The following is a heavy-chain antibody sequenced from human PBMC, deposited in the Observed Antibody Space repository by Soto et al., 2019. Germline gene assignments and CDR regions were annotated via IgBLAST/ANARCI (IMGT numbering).Heavy chain of an antibody. CDR1: GFSFRSDW. J-gene: IGHJ4*02. V-gene: IGHV3-7*04. D-gene: IGHD2-2*01. CDR2: TNQDGSQK. CDR3: SGGVRDAF. Sequence: EEQLVESGGGLVQPGGSLRLTCAVSGFSFRSDWMNWVRQAPGKGLEWVAHTNQDGSQKYYVDSVKGRFTIFRDNAKNSLYLQMNSLGVEDTVLYYCSGGVRDAFWGQGTLVTVSS.